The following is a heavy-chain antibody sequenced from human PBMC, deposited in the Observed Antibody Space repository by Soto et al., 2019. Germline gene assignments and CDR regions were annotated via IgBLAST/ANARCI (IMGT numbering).Heavy chain of an antibody. Sequence: PSETLSLTCTVSGGSISGSSFYWGWIRHPPGKGLEWIGSIYYGGTTHYNSSLKSRVTISVDTSNNQFSLNLRSVTAADTAVYYCVSPEYRFWGHGTMVTVSS. V-gene: IGHV4-39*01. CDR3: VSPEYRF. CDR2: IYYGGTT. J-gene: IGHJ3*01. CDR1: GGSISGSSFY. D-gene: IGHD3-16*02.